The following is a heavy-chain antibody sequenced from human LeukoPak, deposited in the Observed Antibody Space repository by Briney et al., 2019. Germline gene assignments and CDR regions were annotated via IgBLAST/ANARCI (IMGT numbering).Heavy chain of an antibody. CDR1: GFTVSSNY. V-gene: IGHV3-30*02. J-gene: IGHJ5*02. D-gene: IGHD1-14*01. Sequence: GGSLRLSCAASGFTVSSNYMSWVRQAPGKGLEWVAFIRYDGSNKYYADSVKGRFTISRDNSKNTLYLQMNSLRAEDTAVYYCAKLNRWWFDPWGQGTLVTVSS. CDR2: IRYDGSNK. CDR3: AKLNRWWFDP.